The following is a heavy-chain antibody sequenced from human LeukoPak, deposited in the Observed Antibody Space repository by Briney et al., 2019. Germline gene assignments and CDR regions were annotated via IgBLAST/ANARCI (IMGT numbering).Heavy chain of an antibody. CDR1: GFTFSDYG. Sequence: GRSLRLSCAASGFTFSDYGMHWVRQAPGRGLEWVANIWYDGTIKNYADSVKGRFTISRDNSRNMLYLQMNSLRGEDTAFYYCARGHQRFGELVGDYWGQGTLVTVSS. J-gene: IGHJ4*02. D-gene: IGHD3-10*01. CDR3: ARGHQRFGELVGDY. V-gene: IGHV3-33*01. CDR2: IWYDGTIK.